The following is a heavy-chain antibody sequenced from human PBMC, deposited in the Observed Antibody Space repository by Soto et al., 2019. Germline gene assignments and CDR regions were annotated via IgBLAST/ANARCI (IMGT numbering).Heavy chain of an antibody. CDR2: IYHSGST. CDR3: ARHAFGSGFYYGMGV. V-gene: IGHV4-4*02. Sequence: SETLSLTCAVSGGSISSSNWWSWVRQPPGKGLEWIGEIYHSGSTNYNPSLKSRVTISVDKSKNQFSLKLSSVTAADTAVYYCARHAFGSGFYYGMGVWGQGTTVTVSS. D-gene: IGHD3-10*01. CDR1: GGSISSSNW. J-gene: IGHJ6*02.